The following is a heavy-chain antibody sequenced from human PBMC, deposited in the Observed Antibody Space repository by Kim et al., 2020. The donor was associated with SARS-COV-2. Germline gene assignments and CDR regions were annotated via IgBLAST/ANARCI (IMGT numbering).Heavy chain of an antibody. CDR3: ARGSQPFGYSYGYTGDDAFDI. CDR2: INTNTGNP. D-gene: IGHD5-18*01. J-gene: IGHJ3*02. V-gene: IGHV7-4-1*02. Sequence: ASVKVSCKASGYTFTSYAMNWVRQAPGQGLEWMGWINTNTGNPTYAQGFTGRFVFSLDTSVSTAYLQISSLKAEDTAVYYCARGSQPFGYSYGYTGDDAFDIWGQGTMVTVSS. CDR1: GYTFTSYA.